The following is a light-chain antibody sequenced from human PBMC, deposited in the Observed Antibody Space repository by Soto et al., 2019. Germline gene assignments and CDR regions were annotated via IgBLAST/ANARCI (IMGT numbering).Light chain of an antibody. J-gene: IGKJ1*01. CDR2: GAS. CDR1: QSVSDTY. Sequence: EIVLTQSPGTLSLSPGDRATLSCRASQSVSDTYIAWYQQKPGQAPRQLIYGASSRATGMPDRFSGSGSGTYCTLFIISLETEDFEDYECQQYGRSPSTFGQGTKVEIK. V-gene: IGKV3-20*01. CDR3: QQYGRSPST.